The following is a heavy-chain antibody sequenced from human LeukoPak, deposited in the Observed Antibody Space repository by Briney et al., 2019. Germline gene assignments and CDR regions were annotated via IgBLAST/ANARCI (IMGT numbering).Heavy chain of an antibody. CDR3: AKDDCSSTSCYTWDY. CDR1: GFTFSSYA. D-gene: IGHD2-2*02. V-gene: IGHV3-23*01. CDR2: ISGSGGST. Sequence: HPGESLRLSCAASGFTFSSYAMSWVRQAPGKGLEWVSAISGSGGSTYYADSVKGRFTISRDNAKNSLYLQMNSLRAEDTAVYYCAKDDCSSTSCYTWDYWGQGTLVTVSS. J-gene: IGHJ4*02.